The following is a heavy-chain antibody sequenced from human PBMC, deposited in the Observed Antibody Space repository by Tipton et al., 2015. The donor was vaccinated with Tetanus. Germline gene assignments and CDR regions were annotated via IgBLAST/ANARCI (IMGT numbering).Heavy chain of an antibody. D-gene: IGHD6-19*01. CDR2: IYPGDSDT. J-gene: IGHJ3*02. CDR3: ARSRWLVQDAFDI. Sequence: QLVQSGAEVKKPGESLKISCKGSGYSFTSYWIGWVRQMPWKGLEWMGIIYPGDSDTRYSPSFQGRVTISADKSISTAYLQWSSLKASDTAMYYCARSRWLVQDAFDIWGQGTMVTVSS. CDR1: GYSFTSYW. V-gene: IGHV5-51*01.